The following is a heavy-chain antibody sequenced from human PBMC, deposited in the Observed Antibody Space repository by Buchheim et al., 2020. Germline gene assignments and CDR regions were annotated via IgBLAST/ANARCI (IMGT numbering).Heavy chain of an antibody. CDR3: AKDSGNGNYHVGMDV. CDR2: INTNTGNP. V-gene: IGHV7-4-1*02. CDR1: GYTFTNYA. J-gene: IGHJ6*02. D-gene: IGHD3-22*01. Sequence: QVQLVQSGSELKKPGASVKVSCKASGYTFTNYAINWVRRAPGQGLEWVGWINTNTGNPAHAQGFTGRFVLSLDTSVSTAFLQISSLEAEDTAVYYCAKDSGNGNYHVGMDVWGQGTT.